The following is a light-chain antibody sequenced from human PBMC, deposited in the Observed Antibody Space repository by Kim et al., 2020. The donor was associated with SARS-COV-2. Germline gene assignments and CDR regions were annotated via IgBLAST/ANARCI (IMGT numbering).Light chain of an antibody. V-gene: IGLV2-23*01. CDR3: CSYAGSSTWV. Sequence: GQSITISCTGTSSDVGSYKFVSWYQQHPGKAPKLMIYEGSKRPSGVSNRFSGSKSGNTASLTISGLQAEDEADYYCCSYAGSSTWVFGGGTQLTVL. CDR2: EGS. J-gene: IGLJ3*02. CDR1: SSDVGSYKF.